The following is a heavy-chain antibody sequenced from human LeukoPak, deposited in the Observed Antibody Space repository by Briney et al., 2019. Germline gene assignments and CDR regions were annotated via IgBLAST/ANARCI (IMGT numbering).Heavy chain of an antibody. CDR1: GDSMTRGGYY. J-gene: IGHJ4*02. CDR2: IYHSGTT. Sequence: SETLSLTCTVSGDSMTRGGYYWSWVRQHPGKGLEWVGFIYHSGTTFYNPSLESRATISVDTSQNQFSLKLTSVTAADTAVYYCARAVDYRNYFDYWGQGALVTVSS. CDR3: ARAVDYRNYFDY. V-gene: IGHV4-31*03. D-gene: IGHD4-11*01.